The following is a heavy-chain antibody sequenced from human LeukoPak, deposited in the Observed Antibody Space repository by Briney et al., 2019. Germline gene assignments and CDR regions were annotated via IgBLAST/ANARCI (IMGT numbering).Heavy chain of an antibody. V-gene: IGHV3-23*01. CDR2: VSGSGGQT. D-gene: IGHD2-21*01. Sequence: GGSLRLSCAASGFTFSSYEMNWVRQAPGKGLEWVSTVSGSGGQTHYADSVKGRFVISRDNFRNTVFLQMNILRVEDTAIYYCAKAGSGVPIVVVPAAFDSWGQGTLVTVSS. J-gene: IGHJ4*02. CDR3: AKAGSGVPIVVVPAAFDS. CDR1: GFTFSSYE.